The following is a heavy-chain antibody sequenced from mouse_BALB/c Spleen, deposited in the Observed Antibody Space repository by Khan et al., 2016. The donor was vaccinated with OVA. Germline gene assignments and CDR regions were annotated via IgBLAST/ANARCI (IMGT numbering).Heavy chain of an antibody. V-gene: IGHV1S137*01. Sequence: QVQLQQSGPEVVRPGVSVKISCKGSGYTFTDYAMHWVQQSHAKSLEWIGVISTYSGNTTYNQKFKGKATMTVDKSSSTAYLALRRLTSEASAIFYGARYWAAWFAYWGQGTLVTVSA. J-gene: IGHJ3*01. CDR3: ARYWAAWFAY. CDR1: GYTFTDYA. CDR2: ISTYSGNT. D-gene: IGHD4-1*01.